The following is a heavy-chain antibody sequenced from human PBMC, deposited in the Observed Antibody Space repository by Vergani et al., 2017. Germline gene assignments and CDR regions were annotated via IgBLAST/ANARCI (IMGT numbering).Heavy chain of an antibody. J-gene: IGHJ2*01. D-gene: IGHD2-21*01. V-gene: IGHV4-38-2*01. CDR2: IHNRWKT. CDR1: GDSISSGFY. Sequence: QVQLQESGPGLVKPPGTLSLTCAVSGDSISSGFYWAWIRQSPGEGLQWLTSIHNRWKTYHNPSLKSRVSVSLDTSKNRFSLNLTSVTATDTAVYYCARSQGDYWYFDLWGPGSLVTVSS. CDR3: ARSQGDYWYFDL.